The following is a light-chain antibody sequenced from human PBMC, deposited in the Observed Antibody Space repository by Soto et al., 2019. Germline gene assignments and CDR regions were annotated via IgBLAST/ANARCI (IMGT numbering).Light chain of an antibody. CDR1: STNIGSNT. CDR3: AAWDVSLEAVV. J-gene: IGLJ2*01. CDR2: SNN. Sequence: QSVLTQPPSASGTPGQRVTISCSGSSTNIGSNTVNWYQQLPGTAAQLLIYSNNQRRSGVPDRVSGSKSGTSASLAISWRLYEDEADYYCAAWDVSLEAVVFGGGTKLTVL. V-gene: IGLV1-44*01.